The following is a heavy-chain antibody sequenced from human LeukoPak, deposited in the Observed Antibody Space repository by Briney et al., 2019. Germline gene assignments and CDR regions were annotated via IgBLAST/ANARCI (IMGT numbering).Heavy chain of an antibody. D-gene: IGHD6-13*01. CDR1: GGSFSSYY. CDR2: IYYSGST. Sequence: SETLSLTCAVHGGSFSSYYWTWIRQPPGKGLEWIGSIYYSGSTYYNPSLKSRVTISVDTSKNQFSLKLSSVTAADTAVYYCARRGMAAAAGTEYWGQGTLVTVSS. J-gene: IGHJ4*02. CDR3: ARRGMAAAAGTEY. V-gene: IGHV4-39*01.